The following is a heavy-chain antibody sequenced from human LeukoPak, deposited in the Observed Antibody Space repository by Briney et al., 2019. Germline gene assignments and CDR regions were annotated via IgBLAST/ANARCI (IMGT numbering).Heavy chain of an antibody. D-gene: IGHD6-19*01. CDR2: VYYAGTT. J-gene: IGHJ4*02. Sequence: PSESLSLTCTVSGGSVTTSGYYWGWIRQSPGKGLEWTVTVYYAGTTYSSQSLKSGVIISADTFTDQFSLRLTSVTAADTAVYYCARHGLISSGWRGPCDVCGEGSLVTVSS. V-gene: IGHV4-39*01. CDR3: ARHGLISSGWRGPCDV. CDR1: GGSVTTSGYY.